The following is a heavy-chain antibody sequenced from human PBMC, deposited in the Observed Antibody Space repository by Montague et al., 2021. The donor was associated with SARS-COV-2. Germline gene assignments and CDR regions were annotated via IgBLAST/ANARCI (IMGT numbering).Heavy chain of an antibody. V-gene: IGHV4-59*01. CDR2: IYYSGST. CDR1: GGSISGYY. CDR3: ARLLRSCSNGVCRTYYYYAMDV. Sequence: SETLSLTCTVSGGSISGYYWSWIRQSPGKGLEWIGYIYYSGSTXXXPXXXXRVTVSVDRSKNQVSLKLSSVTPADTAVYYCARLLRSCSNGVCRTYYYYAMDVRGQGTTVTVSS. J-gene: IGHJ6*02. D-gene: IGHD2-8*01.